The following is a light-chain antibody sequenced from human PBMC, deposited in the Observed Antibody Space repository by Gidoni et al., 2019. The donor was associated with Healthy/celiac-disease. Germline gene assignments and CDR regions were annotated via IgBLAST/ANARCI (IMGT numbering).Light chain of an antibody. CDR1: KSGDKY. CDR2: QDS. CDR3: QAWDSSTYV. J-gene: IGLJ1*01. Sequence: SYELTQPPPVSVSPGQTASLTCSGAKSGDKYACWYQQKPGQSPVLVIYQDSKRPSGIPERFSGSNSGNTATLTISGTQAMDEADYYCQAWDSSTYVFGTGTKVTVL. V-gene: IGLV3-1*01.